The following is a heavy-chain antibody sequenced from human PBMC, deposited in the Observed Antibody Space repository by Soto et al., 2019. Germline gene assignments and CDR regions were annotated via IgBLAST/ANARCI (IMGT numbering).Heavy chain of an antibody. J-gene: IGHJ6*02. D-gene: IGHD3-3*01. CDR1: GFTFSSYA. CDR2: ISYDGSNK. V-gene: IGHV3-30-3*01. Sequence: LRLSCAASGFTFSSYAMHWVRQAPGKGLEWVAVISYDGSNKYYADSVRGRFTISRDNSKDRLYLQMYSLRAEDTAVYYCVRDTSRYDFWSGSYDMDVWGQGTTVTVSS. CDR3: VRDTSRYDFWSGSYDMDV.